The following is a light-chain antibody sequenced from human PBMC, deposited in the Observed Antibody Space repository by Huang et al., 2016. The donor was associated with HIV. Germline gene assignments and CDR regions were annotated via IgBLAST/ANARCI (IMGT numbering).Light chain of an antibody. Sequence: DIQMTQSPSSLSASVGDRVTITCRASQSISSYLYWYQQKPGKAPKLLIYSASALDSGVPSRFSGSGSGTDFTLTISSLQPDDFATYYCQQSYTTPLTFGGGTKVEIK. CDR1: QSISSY. CDR3: QQSYTTPLT. J-gene: IGKJ4*01. V-gene: IGKV1-39*01. CDR2: SAS.